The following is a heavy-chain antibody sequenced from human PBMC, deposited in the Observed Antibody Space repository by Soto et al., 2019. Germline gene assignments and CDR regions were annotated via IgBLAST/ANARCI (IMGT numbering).Heavy chain of an antibody. V-gene: IGHV3-21*01. CDR1: GFTFSSYS. CDR2: ISSSSSYI. Sequence: GGSLRLSCAASGFTFSSYSMNWVRQAPGKGLEWVSSISSSSSYIYYADSVKGRFTISRDNAKNSLYLQMNSLRAEDTAVYYCARVEKGSSGWYIDYWGQGTLVTVSS. CDR3: ARVEKGSSGWYIDY. D-gene: IGHD6-19*01. J-gene: IGHJ4*02.